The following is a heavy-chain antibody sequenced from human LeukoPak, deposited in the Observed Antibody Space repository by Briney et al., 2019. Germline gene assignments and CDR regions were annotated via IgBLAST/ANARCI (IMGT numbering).Heavy chain of an antibody. D-gene: IGHD3-22*01. Sequence: HPGRSLRLSCAASGFTFSSYAMHWVRQAPGKGLEWVAVISYDGSSKYYADSVKGRFTISRDNSKNTLYLQMNSLRAEDTAVYYCARDYTRPYYYDSSGYPGYWGQGTLVTVSS. CDR2: ISYDGSSK. CDR1: GFTFSSYA. V-gene: IGHV3-30-3*01. CDR3: ARDYTRPYYYDSSGYPGY. J-gene: IGHJ4*02.